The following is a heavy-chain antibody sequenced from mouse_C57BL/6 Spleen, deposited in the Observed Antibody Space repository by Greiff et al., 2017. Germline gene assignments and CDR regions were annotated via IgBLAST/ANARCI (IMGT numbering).Heavy chain of an antibody. CDR3: ARVLIYYDYDWYLDV. CDR2: IDPSDSET. V-gene: IGHV1-52*01. CDR1: GYTFTSYW. J-gene: IGHJ1*03. Sequence: QVQLQQPGAELVRPGSSVKLSCKASGYTFTSYWMHWVKQRPIQGLEWIGNIDPSDSETHYNQKFKDKATLTVDKSSSTAYMPLSSLTSEDSAVYFCARVLIYYDYDWYLDVGGTGTTVTVSS. D-gene: IGHD2-4*01.